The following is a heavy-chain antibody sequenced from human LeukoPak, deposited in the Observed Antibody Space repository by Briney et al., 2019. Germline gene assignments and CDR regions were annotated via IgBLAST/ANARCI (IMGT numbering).Heavy chain of an antibody. CDR3: ARDLGDIVVVPAAIIYGVAFDI. CDR1: GYTFTSCY. D-gene: IGHD2-2*01. Sequence: ASVKVSCKASGYTFTSCYMHWVRQAPGQGLEWMGIINPSGGSTSYAQKFQGRVTMTRDMSTSTVYMELSSLRSEDTAVYYCARDLGDIVVVPAAIIYGVAFDIWGQGTMVTVSS. CDR2: INPSGGST. J-gene: IGHJ3*02. V-gene: IGHV1-46*01.